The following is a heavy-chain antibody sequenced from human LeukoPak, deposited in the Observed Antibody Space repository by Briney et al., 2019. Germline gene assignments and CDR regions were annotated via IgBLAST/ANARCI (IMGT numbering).Heavy chain of an antibody. Sequence: PSETLSLTCTVSGGSISSYYWSWIRQPPGKGLEWIGYIYYSGSTNYNPSLKSRVTISVDTSKNQFSLKLSSVTAADTAVYYCARERFGEFHLDYWGQGTLVTVSS. D-gene: IGHD3-10*01. CDR2: IYYSGST. CDR3: ARERFGEFHLDY. CDR1: GGSISSYY. V-gene: IGHV4-59*01. J-gene: IGHJ4*02.